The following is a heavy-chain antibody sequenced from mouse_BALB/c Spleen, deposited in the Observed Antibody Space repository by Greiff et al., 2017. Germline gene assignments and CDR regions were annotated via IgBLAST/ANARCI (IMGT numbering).Heavy chain of an antibody. V-gene: IGHV6-6*02. CDR3: TSYYRYDVSFAY. J-gene: IGHJ3*01. CDR1: GFTFSNYW. CDR2: IRLKSNNYAT. D-gene: IGHD2-14*01. Sequence: EVMLVESGGGLVQPGGSMKLSCVASGFTFSNYWMNWVRQSPEKGLEWVAEIRLKSNNYATHYAESVKGRFTISRDDSKSSVYLQMNNLRAEDTGIYYCTSYYRYDVSFAYWGQGTLVTVSA.